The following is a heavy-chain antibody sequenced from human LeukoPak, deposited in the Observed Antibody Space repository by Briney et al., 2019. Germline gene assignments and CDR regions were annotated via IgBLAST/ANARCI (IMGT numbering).Heavy chain of an antibody. CDR1: GFTFTSYA. V-gene: IGHV3-23*01. J-gene: IGHJ4*02. D-gene: IGHD5-24*01. CDR3: AASRRDGYNSYFDY. Sequence: PGGSLRLSCSASGFTFTSYAMNWVRQAPGQGLERDSGIRGSGGSTYYADSVKGRFTISRDISKNTLYLQMDTLRADDTAIYYCAASRRDGYNSYFDYWGQGTLVTVSS. CDR2: IRGSGGST.